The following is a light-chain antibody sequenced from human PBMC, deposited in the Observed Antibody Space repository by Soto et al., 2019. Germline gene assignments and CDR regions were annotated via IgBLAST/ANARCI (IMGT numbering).Light chain of an antibody. J-gene: IGKJ1*01. V-gene: IGKV1-5*01. CDR1: QGISSW. CDR2: DAS. CDR3: QQYNTYGYVWT. Sequence: DHQMTQSPSSLSASVGDRFTITCRASQGISSWLAWYQQKPGKAPKLLIYDASNLESGVPSRFSGSGSGTEFTPKISSLQPDDFATYYCQQYNTYGYVWTFGQGTKVDIK.